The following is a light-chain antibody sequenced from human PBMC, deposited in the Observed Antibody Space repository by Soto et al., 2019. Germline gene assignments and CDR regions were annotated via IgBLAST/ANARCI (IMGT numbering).Light chain of an antibody. CDR3: QSYDSSLISYV. CDR1: SSNIGAGYD. J-gene: IGLJ1*01. CDR2: GNS. Sequence: QSVLTQPPSVSGAPGQRVTISCTGSSSNIGAGYDVHWYQQLPGTAPKLLIYGNSNRPSGVPDRFSGSKSGTSASLAITGLQAEDEADYYCQSYDSSLISYVFGTGPKLTVL. V-gene: IGLV1-40*01.